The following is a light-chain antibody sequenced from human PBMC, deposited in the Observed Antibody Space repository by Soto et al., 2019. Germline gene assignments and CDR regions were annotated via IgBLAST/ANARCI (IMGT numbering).Light chain of an antibody. CDR2: EVS. CDR3: SSYKSDNRNYV. CDR1: SSDVGAYNS. J-gene: IGLJ1*01. V-gene: IGLV2-14*01. Sequence: QSALTQPASVSGSPGQSITISCTGSSSDVGAYNSVSWYQQHPGKAPKLMIYEVSNRPSGVSSRFSGSKSGNTASLTISGLQADEEAHYYCSSYKSDNRNYVFGTGTKLTVL.